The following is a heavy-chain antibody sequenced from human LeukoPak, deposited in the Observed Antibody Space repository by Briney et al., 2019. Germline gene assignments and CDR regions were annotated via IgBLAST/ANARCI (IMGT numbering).Heavy chain of an antibody. CDR3: AKDPGSGWFHFDY. J-gene: IGHJ4*02. CDR1: GFTFSSYA. Sequence: GGSLRLSCAASGFTFSSYAMSWVRQAPGKGLEWVSAISGSGGSTYYADAVKGRFTISRDNSKNTLYLQMNSLRADDTAVYYCAKDPGSGWFHFDYWGQGTLVTVSS. D-gene: IGHD6-19*01. CDR2: ISGSGGST. V-gene: IGHV3-23*01.